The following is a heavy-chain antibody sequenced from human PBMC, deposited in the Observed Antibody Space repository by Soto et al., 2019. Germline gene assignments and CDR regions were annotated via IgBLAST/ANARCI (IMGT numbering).Heavy chain of an antibody. Sequence: HPGGSLRLSCAASGFTFSSYGMHWVRQAPGKGLEWVAVISYDGSNKYYADSVKGRFTISRDNSKNTLYLQMNSLRAEDTAVYYCAKDRVRYCSSTSCYPLPPPDWGQGTLVTVSS. J-gene: IGHJ4*02. CDR2: ISYDGSNK. CDR3: AKDRVRYCSSTSCYPLPPPD. D-gene: IGHD2-2*01. CDR1: GFTFSSYG. V-gene: IGHV3-30*18.